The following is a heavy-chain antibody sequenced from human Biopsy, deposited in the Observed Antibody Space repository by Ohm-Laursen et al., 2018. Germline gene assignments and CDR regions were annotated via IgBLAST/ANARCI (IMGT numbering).Heavy chain of an antibody. J-gene: IGHJ4*02. D-gene: IGHD6-19*01. CDR2: IYDRGSTA. CDR3: ARGMRSSGWPYFDS. Sequence: SQTLSLTCTVSGDSVSSGSFYWTWIRPPPGQGLEYIGYIYDRGSTANYNPSLESPVTMSVDMPKNQFSLKLSSVTAADTAIYYCARGMRSSGWPYFDSWGQGTLVTVSS. CDR1: GDSVSSGSFY. V-gene: IGHV4-61*01.